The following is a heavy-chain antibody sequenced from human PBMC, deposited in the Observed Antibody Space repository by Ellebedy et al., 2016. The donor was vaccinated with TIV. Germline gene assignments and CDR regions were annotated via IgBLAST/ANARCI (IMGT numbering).Heavy chain of an antibody. J-gene: IGHJ4*02. D-gene: IGHD1-26*01. V-gene: IGHV3-74*03. Sequence: GESLKISXAASGFSLADYWMHWVRQGPGEGLVWVSRINSDGSVIEYADSVKGRFTISRDNAKNSLYLQMNSLRGEDTAVYYCATDGTYGNFDNWGQGTLVTVSS. CDR3: ATDGTYGNFDN. CDR2: INSDGSVI. CDR1: GFSLADYW.